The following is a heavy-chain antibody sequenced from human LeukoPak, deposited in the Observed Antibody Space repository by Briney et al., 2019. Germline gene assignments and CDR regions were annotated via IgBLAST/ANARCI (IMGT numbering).Heavy chain of an antibody. CDR2: IRYDGSNK. V-gene: IGHV3-30*02. D-gene: IGHD5/OR15-5a*01. J-gene: IGHJ6*03. Sequence: PGGSLRLSCAASGFTFSSYGMHWVRQAPGKGLEWVAFIRYDGSNKYYADSVKGRFTISRDNSKNTLYLQMNSLRAEDTAVYYCASVLSNYYYYYMDVWGKGTTVTVSS. CDR3: ASVLSNYYYYYMDV. CDR1: GFTFSSYG.